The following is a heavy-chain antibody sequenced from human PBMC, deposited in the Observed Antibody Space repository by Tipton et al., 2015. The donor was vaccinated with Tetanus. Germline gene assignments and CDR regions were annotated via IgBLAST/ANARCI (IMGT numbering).Heavy chain of an antibody. Sequence: VQLVQSGAEMRKPGESLKISCQAAGYTFATSWIAWVRQVPGRGLEWMGIIYPGDSSTRYSPSFQGQVTISADKSTSTAYLQWSSLKAPDTAIYYCARHWSKAYSSPFAPWGQGTLVTVSS. CDR2: IYPGDSST. J-gene: IGHJ5*02. D-gene: IGHD6-13*01. CDR3: ARHWSKAYSSPFAP. V-gene: IGHV5-51*01. CDR1: GYTFATSW.